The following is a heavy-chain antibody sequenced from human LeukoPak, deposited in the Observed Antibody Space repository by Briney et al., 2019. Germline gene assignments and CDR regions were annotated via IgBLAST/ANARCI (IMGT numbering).Heavy chain of an antibody. CDR2: INPNSGGT. CDR1: GYSFTDYY. V-gene: IGHV1-2*02. Sequence: ASVKVSCKASGYSFTDYYMHWVRQAPGQGLEWMGWINPNSGGTNYAQEFQGRVTMTRDTSISTAYMELSRLRSDDTAVYYCARGGGGLLLYYFDYWGQGTLVTVSS. CDR3: ARGGGGLLLYYFDY. D-gene: IGHD3-22*01. J-gene: IGHJ4*02.